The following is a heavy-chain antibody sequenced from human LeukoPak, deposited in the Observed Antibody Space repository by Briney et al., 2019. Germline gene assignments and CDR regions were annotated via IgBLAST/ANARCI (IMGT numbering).Heavy chain of an antibody. CDR2: IYYSGST. CDR3: ARIPLGYGSRKDGMDV. Sequence: PSETLSLTCTVSGGSISSYYWSWIRQPPGKGLEWIGYIYYSGSTNYNPSLKSRVTISVDTSKNQFSLKLSSVTAADTAVYYCARIPLGYGSRKDGMDVWGKGTTVTVSS. D-gene: IGHD3-10*01. V-gene: IGHV4-59*01. J-gene: IGHJ6*04. CDR1: GGSISSYY.